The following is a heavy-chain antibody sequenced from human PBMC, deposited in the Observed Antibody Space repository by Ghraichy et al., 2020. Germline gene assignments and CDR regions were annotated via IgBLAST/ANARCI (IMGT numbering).Heavy chain of an antibody. Sequence: ASVKVSCKASGYTFTSYGIIWVRQAPGQGLEWMGWNSAYNGGTSYAQNFQGRLTMTTDTSTKTANMELRSLTSDDTAVYFCARPAYGSGWPWANFDLWGQGTLVTVSS. CDR1: GYTFTSYG. D-gene: IGHD6-19*01. CDR2: NSAYNGGT. V-gene: IGHV1-18*01. J-gene: IGHJ3*01. CDR3: ARPAYGSGWPWANFDL.